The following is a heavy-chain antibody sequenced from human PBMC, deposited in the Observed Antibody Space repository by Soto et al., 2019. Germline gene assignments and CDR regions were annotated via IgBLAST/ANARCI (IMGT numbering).Heavy chain of an antibody. CDR3: AGATYSSSSFCFDY. Sequence: ASVKVSCKASGYSFSSYFIHWVRPAPVRGHEWMGIISLSGGNANYAQKVQGRVAMSRDTSTNTVFMKLSSLRSEDTAVYYCAGATYSSSSFCFDYWGQGTLVTVSS. J-gene: IGHJ4*02. CDR2: ISLSGGNA. V-gene: IGHV1-46*01. CDR1: GYSFSSYF. D-gene: IGHD6-6*01.